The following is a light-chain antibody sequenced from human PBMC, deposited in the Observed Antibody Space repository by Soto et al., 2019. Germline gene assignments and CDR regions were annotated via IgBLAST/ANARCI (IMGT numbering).Light chain of an antibody. CDR2: GAS. Sequence: EIVMTQSPATLSVSPGERATLSCRASQSISTKLGWYQQKPGQAPRLLIYGASTRATGIPARISGSGSGTEFTLTISSLQSEDFAVYYCQQYNDWPRTFGQGTMVEIK. CDR3: QQYNDWPRT. V-gene: IGKV3-15*01. CDR1: QSISTK. J-gene: IGKJ1*01.